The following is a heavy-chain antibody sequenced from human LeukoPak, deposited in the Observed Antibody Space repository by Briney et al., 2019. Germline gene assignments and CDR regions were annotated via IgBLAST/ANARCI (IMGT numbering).Heavy chain of an antibody. Sequence: PGGSLRLSCAASGFTFDDYGMSWVRQAPGKGLEWVAFIRYDGSNKYYADSVKGPFTISRDNAKNSLYMQMNRLRAEDTAVYYCARGLAVVAATNDAFDIWGQGTMVSVSS. CDR1: GFTFDDYG. D-gene: IGHD2-15*01. J-gene: IGHJ3*02. V-gene: IGHV3-30*02. CDR3: ARGLAVVAATNDAFDI. CDR2: IRYDGSNK.